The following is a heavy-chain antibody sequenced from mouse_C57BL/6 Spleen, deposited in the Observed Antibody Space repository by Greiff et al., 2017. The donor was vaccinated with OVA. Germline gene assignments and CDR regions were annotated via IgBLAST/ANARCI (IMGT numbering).Heavy chain of an antibody. CDR1: GYTFTDYY. CDR2: IYPGSGNT. CDR3: AGTTVVASYYYAMDY. V-gene: IGHV1-76*01. D-gene: IGHD1-1*01. Sequence: QVQLQQSGAELVRPGASVKLSCKASGYTFTDYYINWVKQRPGQGLEWIARIYPGSGNTYYNEKFKGKATLTAEKSSSTAYMQLSSLTSEYSAVYFCAGTTVVASYYYAMDYWGQGTSVTVSS. J-gene: IGHJ4*01.